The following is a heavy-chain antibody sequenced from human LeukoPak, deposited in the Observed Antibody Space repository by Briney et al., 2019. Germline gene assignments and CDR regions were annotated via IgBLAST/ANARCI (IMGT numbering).Heavy chain of an antibody. J-gene: IGHJ6*02. Sequence: ASVKVSCKASGYTFTSYGISWVRQAPGQGLEWMGWISAYNGNTNYAQKLQGRVTMTTDTSTSTAYMELRSLRSDDTAVCYCARDRVFGATYYYGMDVWGQGTTVTVSS. CDR2: ISAYNGNT. CDR1: GYTFTSYG. V-gene: IGHV1-18*01. CDR3: ARDRVFGATYYYGMDV. D-gene: IGHD1-26*01.